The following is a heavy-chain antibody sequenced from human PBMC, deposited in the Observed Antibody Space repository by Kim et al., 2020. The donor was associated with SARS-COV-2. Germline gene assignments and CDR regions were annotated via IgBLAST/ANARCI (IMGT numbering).Heavy chain of an antibody. V-gene: IGHV3-9*01. CDR3: AKDAIPRRIAAAAFDI. Sequence: GGSLRLSCAASGFTFDDYAMHWVRQAPGKGLEWVSGISWNSGSIGYADSVKGRFTISRDNAKNSLYLQMNSLRAEDAALYYCAKDAIPRRIAAAAFDIWGQGTMVTVSS. CDR2: ISWNSGSI. D-gene: IGHD6-13*01. CDR1: GFTFDDYA. J-gene: IGHJ3*02.